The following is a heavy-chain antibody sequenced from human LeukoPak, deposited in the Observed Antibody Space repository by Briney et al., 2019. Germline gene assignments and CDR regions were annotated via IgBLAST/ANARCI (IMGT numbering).Heavy chain of an antibody. D-gene: IGHD2-8*01. V-gene: IGHV3-64D*09. J-gene: IGHJ4*02. CDR2: IPSDGYNA. CDR1: GFTFSTYP. Sequence: GGSLRLSCSASGFTFSTYPMHWARQTPGKGLECISAIPSDGYNAYYADSVKGRFTISRDNSKNTLYLQMSGLRAEDTAVYFCTSRGPNNSYDNRGRGTAVTVSS. CDR3: TSRGPNNSYDN.